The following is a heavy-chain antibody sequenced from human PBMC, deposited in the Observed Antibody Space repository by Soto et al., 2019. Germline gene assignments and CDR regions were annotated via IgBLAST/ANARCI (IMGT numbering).Heavy chain of an antibody. CDR3: ARGGWGVIPFGH. V-gene: IGHV4-59*01. D-gene: IGHD3-16*01. CDR1: GGSISSYY. Sequence: SETLSLTCTVSGGSISSYYWSWIRQPPGKGLEWIGYIYNSGSTNYNPSLKSRVTISVDTSKNQFSLRLSSVTAADTAVYYCARGGWGVIPFGHWGQGTLVTVS. J-gene: IGHJ4*02. CDR2: IYNSGST.